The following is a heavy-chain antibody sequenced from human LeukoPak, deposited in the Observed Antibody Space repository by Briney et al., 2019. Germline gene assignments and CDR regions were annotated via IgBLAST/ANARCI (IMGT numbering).Heavy chain of an antibody. CDR1: GYTFTSHG. D-gene: IGHD3-10*01. CDR3: ARLYGSGSWNNWFDP. Sequence: ASVKVSCKASGYTFTSHGISWVRQAPGQGLEWMGWISAYNGNTNYAQKLQGRVTMTTDTSTSTAYMELRSLRSDDTAVYYCARLYGSGSWNNWFDPWGQGTLVTVSS. J-gene: IGHJ5*02. CDR2: ISAYNGNT. V-gene: IGHV1-18*01.